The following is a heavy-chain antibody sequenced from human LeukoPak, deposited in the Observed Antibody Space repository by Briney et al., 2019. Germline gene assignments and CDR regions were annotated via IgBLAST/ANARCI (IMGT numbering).Heavy chain of an antibody. Sequence: PGGSPRLSCSASGFTFSDRWMNWVRQAPGKGLEWVAIINRDGSEKHYVDSVKGRFTISRDNAKNSLYLQMNSLRAEDTAVYYCARSDRGPEYWGQGTLVTVSS. CDR3: ARSDRGPEY. CDR1: GFTFSDRW. CDR2: INRDGSEK. J-gene: IGHJ4*02. V-gene: IGHV3-7*01. D-gene: IGHD6-25*01.